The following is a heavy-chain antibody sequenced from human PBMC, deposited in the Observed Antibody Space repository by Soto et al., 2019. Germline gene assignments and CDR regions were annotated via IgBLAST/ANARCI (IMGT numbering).Heavy chain of an antibody. CDR3: AKDRSISSSWMNWFYP. Sequence: GGSLRVSWAASGFTFSSYGMHRVLQAPGKGLEWVAVISYDGSNKYYADSVKGRFTISRDNSKNTLYLQMNSLRAEDTAVYYCAKDRSISSSWMNWFYPWGQGTLVTVSS. V-gene: IGHV3-30*18. D-gene: IGHD6-13*01. J-gene: IGHJ5*02. CDR2: ISYDGSNK. CDR1: GFTFSSYG.